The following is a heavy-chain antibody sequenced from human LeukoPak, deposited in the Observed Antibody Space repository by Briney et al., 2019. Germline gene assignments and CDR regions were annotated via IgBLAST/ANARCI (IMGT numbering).Heavy chain of an antibody. CDR2: IIPIFGTA. CDR1: GGTFSSYA. CDR3: ARDRDYGGNLDY. Sequence: SVKVSCKASGGTFSSYAISWVRQAPGQGLEWMGRIIPIFGTANYAQKFQGRVTITTDESTSTAYMELSSLRSEDTAVYYCARDRDYGGNLDYWGQGTLVTVSS. V-gene: IGHV1-69*05. D-gene: IGHD4-23*01. J-gene: IGHJ4*02.